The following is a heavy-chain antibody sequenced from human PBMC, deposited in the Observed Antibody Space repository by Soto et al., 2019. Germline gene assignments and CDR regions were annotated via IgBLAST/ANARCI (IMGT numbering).Heavy chain of an antibody. CDR1: GFTFSSYG. J-gene: IGHJ5*02. Sequence: QVQLVESGGGVVQPGRSLRLSCAASGFTFSSYGMHWVRQAPGKGLEWVAVISYDGSNKYYADSVKGRFTISRDNSKNTLYLQMNSVRAEDTAVYYCAKESVATRANWFDPWGQGTLVTVSS. CDR3: AKESVATRANWFDP. V-gene: IGHV3-30*18. CDR2: ISYDGSNK. D-gene: IGHD5-12*01.